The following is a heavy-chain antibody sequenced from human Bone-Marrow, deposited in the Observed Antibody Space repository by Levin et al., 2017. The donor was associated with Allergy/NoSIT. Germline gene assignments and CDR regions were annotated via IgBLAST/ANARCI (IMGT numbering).Heavy chain of an antibody. CDR3: ARGDLGYCSGGSCYTIFDY. CDR1: GGSISSYY. D-gene: IGHD2-15*01. CDR2: IYYSGST. Sequence: SQTLSLTCTVSGGSISSYYWSWIRQPPGKGLEWIGYIYYSGSTNYNPSLKSRVTISVDTSKNQFSLKLSSVTAADTAVYYCARGDLGYCSGGSCYTIFDYWGQGTLVTVSS. V-gene: IGHV4-59*01. J-gene: IGHJ4*02.